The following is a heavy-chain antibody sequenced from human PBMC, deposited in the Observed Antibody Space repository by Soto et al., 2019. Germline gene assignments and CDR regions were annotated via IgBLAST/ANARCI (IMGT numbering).Heavy chain of an antibody. V-gene: IGHV3-48*03. CDR2: ISSSGSTI. Sequence: GGSLRLSCAASGFTFSSYEMNWVRQAPGKGLEWVSYISSSGSTIYYADSVKGRFTISRDNAKNSLYLQMNSLRAEDTAVYYCATPLGYNTIFGVVDYWGQGTLVTVSS. J-gene: IGHJ4*02. CDR3: ATPLGYNTIFGVVDY. CDR1: GFTFSSYE. D-gene: IGHD3-3*01.